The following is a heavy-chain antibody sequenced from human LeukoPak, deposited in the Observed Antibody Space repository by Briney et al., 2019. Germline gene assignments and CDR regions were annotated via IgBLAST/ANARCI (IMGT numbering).Heavy chain of an antibody. V-gene: IGHV3-48*03. J-gene: IGHJ3*01. CDR1: VFTLSKDK. CDR3: ARPFDL. CDR2: ITSSGSTI. Sequence: PGGSLRLSCAASVFTLSKDKMSGGCQAPGKGLEWVSKITSSGSTIYYADSVKGRFTISTDNAKTSLSLRMNSLRAELSAVYYCARPFDLWGQGTMVTVSS.